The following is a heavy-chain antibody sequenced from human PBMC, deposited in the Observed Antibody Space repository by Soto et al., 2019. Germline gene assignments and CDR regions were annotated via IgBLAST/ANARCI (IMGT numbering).Heavy chain of an antibody. CDR3: ARAYCGGDCYSGYYYGMDV. J-gene: IGHJ6*02. D-gene: IGHD2-21*02. Sequence: QVQLVQSGSELKKPGASVKVSCKASGYTFTSYAMNWVRQAPGQGLEWMGWINTNTGNPTYAQGFTGRFVFSLDTAVSTAYLQICSLKAEDTAVYYCARAYCGGDCYSGYYYGMDVWGQGTTVTVSS. CDR1: GYTFTSYA. V-gene: IGHV7-4-1*01. CDR2: INTNTGNP.